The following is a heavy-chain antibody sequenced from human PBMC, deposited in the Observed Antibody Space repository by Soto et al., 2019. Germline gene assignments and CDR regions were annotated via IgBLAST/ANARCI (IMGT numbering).Heavy chain of an antibody. J-gene: IGHJ4*02. V-gene: IGHV4-31*03. CDR1: GGSISSGGYY. CDR3: AREVRYFDWSIDY. D-gene: IGHD3-9*01. CDR2: IYYSGST. Sequence: PSETLSLTCPVSGGSISSGGYYWSWIRQHTGKGLEWIGYIYYSGSTYYNPSLKSRVTISVDTSKNQFSLKLSSVTAADTAVYYWAREVRYFDWSIDYWGQGTLVTVSS.